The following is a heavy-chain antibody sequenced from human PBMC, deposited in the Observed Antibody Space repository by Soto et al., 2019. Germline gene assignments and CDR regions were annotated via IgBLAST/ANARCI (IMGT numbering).Heavy chain of an antibody. CDR1: GYTFTDYF. V-gene: IGHV1-2*02. J-gene: IGHJ4*02. Sequence: ASVKVSCKASGYTFTDYFIHWVRQAPGQGREWMGWINPDNGGTVYAQNFQGRLTMARDTPVATVYMELSGLRSGDTAVYYCTRSNQYSASLEFDFWGQGTRVTVSS. D-gene: IGHD5-12*01. CDR2: INPDNGGT. CDR3: TRSNQYSASLEFDF.